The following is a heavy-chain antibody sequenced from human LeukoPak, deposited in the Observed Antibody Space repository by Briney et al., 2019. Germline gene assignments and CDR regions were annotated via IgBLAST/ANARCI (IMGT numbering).Heavy chain of an antibody. CDR1: GGSISSSSYY. V-gene: IGHV4-39*01. CDR3: AXLDVQQLVHD. J-gene: IGHJ4*02. CDR2: IYYSGST. D-gene: IGHD6-13*01. Sequence: PSETLSLTCTVSGGSISSSSYYWGWIRQPPGKGLEWIGSIYYSGSTYYNPSLKSRVTISVDTSKNQFSLKLSSVTAADTALYFCAXLDVQQLVHDWGQGTLVTVSS.